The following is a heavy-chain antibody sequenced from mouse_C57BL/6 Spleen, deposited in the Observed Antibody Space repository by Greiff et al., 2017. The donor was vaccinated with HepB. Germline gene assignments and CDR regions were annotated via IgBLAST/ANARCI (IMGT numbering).Heavy chain of an antibody. J-gene: IGHJ4*01. CDR3: ARKLYDYGFYYAMDY. Sequence: DVKLVESGGGLVKPGGSLKLSCAASGFTFSDYGMHWVRQAPEKGLEWVAYISSGSSTIYYADTVKGRFTITRDNAKNTLFLQMTSLRSEDTAMYYCARKLYDYGFYYAMDYWGQGTSVTVSS. CDR2: ISSGSSTI. CDR1: GFTFSDYG. V-gene: IGHV5-17*01. D-gene: IGHD2-4*01.